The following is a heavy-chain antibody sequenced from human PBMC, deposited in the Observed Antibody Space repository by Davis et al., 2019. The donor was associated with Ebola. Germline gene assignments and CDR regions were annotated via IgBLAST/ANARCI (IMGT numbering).Heavy chain of an antibody. V-gene: IGHV5-51*01. Sequence: GESLKISCKGSGYSFTSYWIGWVRQMPGKGLEWMGIIYPGYSDTRYSPSFQGQVTISADKSISTAYLQWSSLKASDTAMYYCERPLNSRDRDAFDIWGQGTMVTVSS. CDR2: IYPGYSDT. D-gene: IGHD5-24*01. CDR3: ERPLNSRDRDAFDI. CDR1: GYSFTSYW. J-gene: IGHJ3*02.